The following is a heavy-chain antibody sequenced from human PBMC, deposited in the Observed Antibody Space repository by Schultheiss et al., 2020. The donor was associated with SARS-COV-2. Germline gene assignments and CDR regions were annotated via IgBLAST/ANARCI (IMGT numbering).Heavy chain of an antibody. J-gene: IGHJ6*02. CDR1: GFTFSNYW. CDR3: ARDQAGPSPLDL. V-gene: IGHV3-74*01. Sequence: GESLKISCVASGFTFSNYWMHWVRQAPGKGLVWVSRIFGDGSLIDYADSVKGRFTISRDNAKNTVYLQMNSLRAEDSAVYYCARDQAGPSPLDLWGQGTTVTVSS. CDR2: IFGDGSLI.